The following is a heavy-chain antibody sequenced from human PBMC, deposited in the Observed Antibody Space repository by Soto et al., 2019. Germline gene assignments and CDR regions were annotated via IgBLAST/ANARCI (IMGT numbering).Heavy chain of an antibody. Sequence: GGSLRLSCAASGFTFSSYAMHWVRQAPGKGLEWVAVISYDGSNKYYADSVKGRFTISRDNSKNTLYLQMNSLRAEDTAVYYCARDRSDYGGNSEAFDIWGQGTMVTVSS. V-gene: IGHV3-30*04. CDR3: ARDRSDYGGNSEAFDI. CDR2: ISYDGSNK. J-gene: IGHJ3*02. D-gene: IGHD4-17*01. CDR1: GFTFSSYA.